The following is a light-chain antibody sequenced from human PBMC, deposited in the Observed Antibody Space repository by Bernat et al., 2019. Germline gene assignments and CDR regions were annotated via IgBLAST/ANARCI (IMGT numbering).Light chain of an antibody. CDR2: GNS. CDR1: SSNIGAGYD. V-gene: IGLV1-40*01. Sequence: QSVLTQPPSVSGAPGQRVTISCTGSSSNIGAGYDVHWYQQLPGTAPKLLIYGNSNRPSGVPDRFSGSKSGTSASLAISGLRSDDEATYYCASWDDSLTSGVFGGGTKLTVL. CDR3: ASWDDSLTSGV. J-gene: IGLJ2*01.